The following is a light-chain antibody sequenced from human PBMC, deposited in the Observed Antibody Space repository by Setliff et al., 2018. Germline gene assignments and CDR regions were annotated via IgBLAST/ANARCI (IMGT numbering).Light chain of an antibody. V-gene: IGLV2-14*01. CDR2: EVS. Sequence: QSALTQPASVSGSPGQSITISCIGTSSDIGGYNYVSWYQQHPGKAPKLMIYEVSNRPSGVSNRFSGSKPGNTASLTISGLQTEDEGDYYCSSYTGSSTLLYVFGTGTKVTVL. CDR3: SSYTGSSTLLYV. J-gene: IGLJ1*01. CDR1: SSDIGGYNY.